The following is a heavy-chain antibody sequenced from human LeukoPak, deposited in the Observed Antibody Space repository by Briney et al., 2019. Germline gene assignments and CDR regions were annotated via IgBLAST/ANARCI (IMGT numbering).Heavy chain of an antibody. J-gene: IGHJ4*02. CDR1: GGSLSSGGYY. Sequence: PSETLSLTCTVSGGSLSSGGYYWSWIRQPPGKGLEWIGYIYHSGSTYYNPSLKSRVTISVDRSKNQFSLKLSSVTAADTAVYYCARSAPRIAVAVFDYWGQGTLVTVSS. CDR3: ARSAPRIAVAVFDY. CDR2: IYHSGST. V-gene: IGHV4-30-2*01. D-gene: IGHD6-19*01.